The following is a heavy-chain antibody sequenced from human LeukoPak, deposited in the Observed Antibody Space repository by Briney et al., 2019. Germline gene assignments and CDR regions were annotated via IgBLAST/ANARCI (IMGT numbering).Heavy chain of an antibody. CDR3: ARDGSGSIYYYYYMDV. CDR1: GGSISSSSYY. V-gene: IGHV4-39*07. Sequence: PSETLSLTCTVSGGSISSSSYYWGWIRQPPGKGLEWIGRIYTSGSTNYNPSLKSRVTMSVDTSKNQFSLKLSSVTAADTAVYYCARDGSGSIYYYYYMDVWGKGTTVTVSS. CDR2: IYTSGST. D-gene: IGHD5-12*01. J-gene: IGHJ6*03.